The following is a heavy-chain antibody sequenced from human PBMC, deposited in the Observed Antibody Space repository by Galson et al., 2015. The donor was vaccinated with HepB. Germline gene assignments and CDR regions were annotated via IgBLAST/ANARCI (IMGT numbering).Heavy chain of an antibody. Sequence: SLRLSCAASGFTISRYEMNWVRQAPGKGLEWVSYISSSGSTIYYADSVKGRFTISRDNAKNSLYLQMNSLRAEDTAVYYCARIRGLGEPIVGRVFDYWGQGTLVTVSS. CDR1: GFTISRYE. D-gene: IGHD3-16*01. CDR2: ISSSGSTI. J-gene: IGHJ4*02. CDR3: ARIRGLGEPIVGRVFDY. V-gene: IGHV3-48*03.